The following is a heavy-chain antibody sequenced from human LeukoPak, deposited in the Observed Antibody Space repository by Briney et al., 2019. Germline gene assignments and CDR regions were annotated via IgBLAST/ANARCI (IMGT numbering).Heavy chain of an antibody. CDR2: ISWNSGSI. D-gene: IGHD1-7*01. CDR3: AKGVRYNWNYGGNFDYYYMDV. J-gene: IGHJ6*03. V-gene: IGHV3-9*03. CDR1: GFTFVDYA. Sequence: GRSLRLSCAASGFTFVDYAMHWVRQAPGKGLEWVSGISWNSGSIGYADSVKGRFTISRDNAKNSLYLQMNSLRAEDMALYYCAKGVRYNWNYGGNFDYYYMDVWGKGTTVTVSS.